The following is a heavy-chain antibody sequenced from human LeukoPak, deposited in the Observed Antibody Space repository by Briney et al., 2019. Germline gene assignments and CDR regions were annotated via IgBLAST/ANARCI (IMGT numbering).Heavy chain of an antibody. CDR1: RFTFSSYA. D-gene: IGHD5-12*01. J-gene: IGHJ4*02. CDR2: ISGSGGTT. CDR3: AKDPYRASSGLVDY. Sequence: PGGSLRLSCAASRFTFSSYAVSWVRQAPGKGLEWVSSISGSGGTTYYADSVKGRFTISRDNSKNTLYLQMNSLRAEDTAVYYCAKDPYRASSGLVDYWGQGTLVTVSS. V-gene: IGHV3-23*01.